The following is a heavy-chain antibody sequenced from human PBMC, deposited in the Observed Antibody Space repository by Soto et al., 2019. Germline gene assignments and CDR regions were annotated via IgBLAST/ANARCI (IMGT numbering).Heavy chain of an antibody. J-gene: IGHJ3*02. V-gene: IGHV4-39*01. Sequence: PSETHRLTNTVSYGTIINLSYHRIFNHQPPWKGLEWIGSIYYSGSTYYNPSLKSRVTISVDTSKNQFSLKLSSVTAADTAVYYCVRPNMRTFGGGEGAFDICGQGTMVTVSS. CDR2: IYYSGST. CDR1: YGTIINLSYH. CDR3: VRPNMRTFGGGEGAFDI. D-gene: IGHD3-16*01.